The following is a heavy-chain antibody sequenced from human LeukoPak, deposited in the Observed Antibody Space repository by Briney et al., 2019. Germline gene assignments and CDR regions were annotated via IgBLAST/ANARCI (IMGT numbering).Heavy chain of an antibody. D-gene: IGHD3-10*01. V-gene: IGHV3-21*01. J-gene: IGHJ4*02. CDR3: ARDLSYGSGSQPFDY. CDR1: GFSFSSYT. Sequence: GGSLRLSCAASGFSFSSYTMNWVRQAPRKGLEWVSGISYSGDSTYYSDSVKGRFTISRDNAKNSLYLQMNSLRAEDTAVYYCARDLSYGSGSQPFDYWGQGTLVTVSS. CDR2: ISYSGDST.